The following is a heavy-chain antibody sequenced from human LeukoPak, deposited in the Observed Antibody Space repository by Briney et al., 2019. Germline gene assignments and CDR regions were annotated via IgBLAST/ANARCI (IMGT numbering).Heavy chain of an antibody. D-gene: IGHD6-6*01. V-gene: IGHV4-59*01. CDR3: ARGGASSLPFDF. CDR2: IYDSGSS. Sequence: PSETLSLTCTVSGGSIGSYYWSWIRQPPGKGLEWIGWIGNIYDSGSSNYNPSLRSRVTISVDTSKNQFSLKLSSVTAADTAVYYCARGGASSLPFDFWGQGTLVTVSS. J-gene: IGHJ4*02. CDR1: GGSIGSYY.